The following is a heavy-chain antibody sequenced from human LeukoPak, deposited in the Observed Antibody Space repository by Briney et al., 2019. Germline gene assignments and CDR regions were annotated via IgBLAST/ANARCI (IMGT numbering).Heavy chain of an antibody. J-gene: IGHJ5*02. CDR3: ARGFYDSSGYSNCFDP. D-gene: IGHD3-22*01. V-gene: IGHV4-59*01. CDR1: GDSISSSF. Sequence: SETLSLTCTVSGDSISSSFWSWIRQPPGKTLEWIGYIYYTGTTNYNPSLKSRVTMSIDTSKNQFSLNLNSVTAADTAVYYCARGFYDSSGYSNCFDPWGQGTLVTVSS. CDR2: IYYTGTT.